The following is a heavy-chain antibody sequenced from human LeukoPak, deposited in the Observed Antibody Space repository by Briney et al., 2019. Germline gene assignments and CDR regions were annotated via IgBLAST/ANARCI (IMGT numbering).Heavy chain of an antibody. J-gene: IGHJ3*02. CDR1: GDSVSNDRSV. CDR3: AKGSYGAFDI. V-gene: IGHV6-1*01. Sequence: SQTLSLTCAISGDSVSNDRSVWNWIRQSPSRGLEWMGRTYYRSTKWFNNYEDSVKSRIIINPDTSKNQFSLHLNSVTPDDTAVYYCAKGSYGAFDIWGQGTRVTVSS. D-gene: IGHD3-16*01. CDR2: TYYRSTKWFN.